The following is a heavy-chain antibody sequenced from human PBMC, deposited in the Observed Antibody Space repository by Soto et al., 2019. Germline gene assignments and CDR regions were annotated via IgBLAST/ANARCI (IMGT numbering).Heavy chain of an antibody. J-gene: IGHJ4*02. D-gene: IGHD2-8*01. CDR3: ARALYYYDY. CDR2: VWYDGSNK. V-gene: IGHV3-33*01. Sequence: SLRLSCAASGFTFSSYGMHWVRQAPGKGLELVAVVWYDGSNKYYADSVKGRFTISRDNSKNTLYLQMNILRAEDTAVYYCARALYYYDYWGQGTPVTVSS. CDR1: GFTFSSYG.